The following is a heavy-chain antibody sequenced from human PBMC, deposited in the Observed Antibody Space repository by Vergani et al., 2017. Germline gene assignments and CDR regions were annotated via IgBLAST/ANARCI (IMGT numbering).Heavy chain of an antibody. V-gene: IGHV1-46*01. CDR1: GYTFTSYY. J-gene: IGHJ4*02. CDR3: ARDRGYYDSRSSNPYYFDY. D-gene: IGHD3-22*01. Sequence: QVQLVQSGAEVKKPGASVKVSCQASGYTFTSYYIHWVRQAPGQGLEWMGVINPSGGSTNYAQNFQGRVTMTRDTSTSTVFMELSSLRSEDTAVYYCARDRGYYDSRSSNPYYFDYWGQGTLVTVSS. CDR2: INPSGGST.